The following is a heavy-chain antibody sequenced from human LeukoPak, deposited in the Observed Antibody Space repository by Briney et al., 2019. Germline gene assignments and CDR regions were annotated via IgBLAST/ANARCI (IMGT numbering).Heavy chain of an antibody. Sequence: PGGSLRLSCAASGFTFSSYAMSWVRQAPGKGLEWVSAISGSGGSTYYADSVKGRFTISRDNAKNSLYLQMNSLRAEDTALYYCVKEVGAAVGRPSFDYWGQGTLVTVSS. D-gene: IGHD6-13*01. J-gene: IGHJ4*02. V-gene: IGHV3-23*01. CDR1: GFTFSSYA. CDR3: VKEVGAAVGRPSFDY. CDR2: ISGSGGST.